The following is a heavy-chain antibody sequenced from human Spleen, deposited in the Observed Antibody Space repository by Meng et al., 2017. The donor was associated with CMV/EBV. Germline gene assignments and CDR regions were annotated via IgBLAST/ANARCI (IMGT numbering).Heavy chain of an antibody. CDR2: IYPGDSDT. D-gene: IGHD3-22*01. Sequence: KVSCKGSGYSFSSYWIGWVRQMPGKGLEWMGIIYPGDSDTRYSPSFQGQVTISADKSINTAYLQWSSLKASDTAMYYCARQGFYYDRSPDVWGQGTTVTVSS. J-gene: IGHJ6*02. CDR1: GYSFSSYW. CDR3: ARQGFYYDRSPDV. V-gene: IGHV5-51*01.